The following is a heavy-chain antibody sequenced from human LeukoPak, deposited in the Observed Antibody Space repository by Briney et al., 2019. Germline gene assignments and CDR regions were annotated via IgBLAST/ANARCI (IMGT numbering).Heavy chain of an antibody. D-gene: IGHD5-18*01. CDR1: GGTFNNYA. V-gene: IGHV1-69*13. CDR3: ARVTHTELSTWFDP. J-gene: IGHJ5*02. Sequence: SVKVSCKASGGTFNNYAINWVRQAPGQGLEWMGGIIPIFGSSNYAQKFQGRVTITADESTTTAYMELSSLRSGDTAVYYCARVTHTELSTWFDPWGQGTLVTVSS. CDR2: IIPIFGSS.